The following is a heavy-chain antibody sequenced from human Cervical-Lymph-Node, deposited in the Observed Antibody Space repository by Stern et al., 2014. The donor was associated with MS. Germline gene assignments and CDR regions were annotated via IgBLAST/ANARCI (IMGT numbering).Heavy chain of an antibody. CDR1: GYTFTSHY. D-gene: IGHD3/OR15-3a*01. V-gene: IGHV1-46*01. CDR3: ASGTGSKRPTGNY. CDR2: INPSCDSA. J-gene: IGHJ4*02. Sequence: QVQLVQSGAEVKKPGASVKVSCKASGYTFTSHYMHWVRQAPGQGLEWVGIINPSCDSASYAQKVHGRVTMTRDTSTSTVYMELSSLRSEDTSVYYCASGTGSKRPTGNYWGQGTLVTVSS.